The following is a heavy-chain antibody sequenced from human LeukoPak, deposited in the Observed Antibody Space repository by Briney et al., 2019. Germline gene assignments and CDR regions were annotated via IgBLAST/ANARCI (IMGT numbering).Heavy chain of an antibody. CDR2: IYYSGST. CDR1: GGSISSGSYY. CDR3: ARAYSPPQWSPFDY. J-gene: IGHJ4*02. V-gene: IGHV4-39*07. Sequence: SGTLSLTCAVSGGSISSGSYYWGWIRQPPGKGLEWIGSIYYSGSTYYKPSLKSRVTISLDTSKNQFSLKLSSVTAADTAVYYCARAYSPPQWSPFDYWGQGTLVTVSS. D-gene: IGHD6-13*01.